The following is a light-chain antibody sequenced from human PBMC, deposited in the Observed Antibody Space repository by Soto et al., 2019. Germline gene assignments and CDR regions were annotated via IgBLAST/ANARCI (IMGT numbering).Light chain of an antibody. CDR3: QQYKNWPPVT. Sequence: ETGLTQSPATLSVSLDERATLSCRASQSVNTNLAWYQQKPGQAPRLLIYGASIRATGVPARFSGSGSGTDFTLTISSLQPEDFAVYFCQQYKNWPPVTFGGGTKVEIK. CDR2: GAS. V-gene: IGKV3-15*01. J-gene: IGKJ4*01. CDR1: QSVNTN.